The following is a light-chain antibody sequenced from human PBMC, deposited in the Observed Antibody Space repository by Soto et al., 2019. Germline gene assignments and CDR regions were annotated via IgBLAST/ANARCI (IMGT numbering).Light chain of an antibody. CDR3: CSYAGSTTRVL. CDR2: EVS. CDR1: SSDVDTYKY. Sequence: QSVLTQPASVSGSPGQSITISCTGTSSDVDTYKYVSWYQQHPGKAPKLIIYEVSHRPSGVSDRFSGSKSGNTASLTISGLQAEDDADYYCCSYAGSTTRVLFGGGTKLTVL. J-gene: IGLJ2*01. V-gene: IGLV2-14*01.